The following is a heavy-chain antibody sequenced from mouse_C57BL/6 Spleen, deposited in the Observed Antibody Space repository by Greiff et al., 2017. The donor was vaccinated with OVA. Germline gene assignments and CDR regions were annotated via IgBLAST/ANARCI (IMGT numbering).Heavy chain of an antibody. CDR2: ISSGSSTI. CDR3: ARSLLPHAMDY. Sequence: EVQLMESGGGLVKPGGSLKLSCAASGFTFSDYGMHWVRQAPEKGLEWVAYISSGSSTIYYADTVKGRFTISRDNAKNTLFLQMTSLRSEDTAMYYCARSLLPHAMDYWGQGTSVTVSS. CDR1: GFTFSDYG. D-gene: IGHD1-1*01. J-gene: IGHJ4*01. V-gene: IGHV5-17*01.